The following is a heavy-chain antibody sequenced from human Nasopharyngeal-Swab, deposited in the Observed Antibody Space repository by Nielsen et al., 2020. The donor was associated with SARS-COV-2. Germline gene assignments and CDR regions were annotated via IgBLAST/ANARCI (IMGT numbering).Heavy chain of an antibody. CDR3: ARYRSSNGWPQGNWFDP. D-gene: IGHD6-19*01. J-gene: IGHJ5*02. Sequence: WIRQPPGKGLQWIGNIYYSGTTNYNPSLKSRVTILLDISKNQFSLKLNSVTAADTAVNYCARYRSSNGWPQGNWFDPWGQGTLVTVSS. V-gene: IGHV4-39*07. CDR2: IYYSGTT.